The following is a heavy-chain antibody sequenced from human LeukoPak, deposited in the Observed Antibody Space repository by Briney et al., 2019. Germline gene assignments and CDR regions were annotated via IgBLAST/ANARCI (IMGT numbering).Heavy chain of an antibody. V-gene: IGHV3-20*04. CDR3: AKAQGVIVVVAYFDY. CDR2: INWNGGST. CDR1: GFTFDDYG. J-gene: IGHJ4*02. Sequence: GGSLRLSCAASGFTFDDYGMSWVRQAPGKGLEWVSGINWNGGSTGYADSVKGRFTISRDNAKNSLYLQMNSLRAEDTAVYYCAKAQGVIVVVAYFDYWGQGTLVTVSS. D-gene: IGHD3-22*01.